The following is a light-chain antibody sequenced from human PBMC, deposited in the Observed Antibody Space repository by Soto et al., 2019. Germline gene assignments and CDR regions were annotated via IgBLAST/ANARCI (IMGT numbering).Light chain of an antibody. V-gene: IGLV1-47*01. J-gene: IGLJ2*01. Sequence: QSVLTQPPSASGTPGQRVTISCSGSSSNIGSNYVYWYQQLPGTAPKLLIYKNNQRPSGVPDRFSGSTSGTSASLAISGLRSEDEADYYCAAWASSLTLFGGGTKLTVL. CDR3: AAWASSLTL. CDR1: SSNIGSNY. CDR2: KNN.